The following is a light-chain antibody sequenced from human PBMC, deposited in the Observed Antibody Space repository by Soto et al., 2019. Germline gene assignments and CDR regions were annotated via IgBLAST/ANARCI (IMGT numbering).Light chain of an antibody. CDR3: MQGTHWPPVT. Sequence: DVVMTQSPLSLSVTLGQPASISCRSSQSLLYTDGNAYLSWFQQRPGQSPRRLIYPVFNRDYGVPDRFSGSGSGTDSTLKISRVEAEDVGVYYCMQGTHWPPVTFGQGTKLEIK. J-gene: IGKJ2*01. CDR2: PVF. CDR1: QSLLYTDGNAY. V-gene: IGKV2-30*01.